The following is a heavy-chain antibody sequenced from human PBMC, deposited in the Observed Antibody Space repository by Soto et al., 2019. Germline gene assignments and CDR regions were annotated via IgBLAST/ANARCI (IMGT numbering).Heavy chain of an antibody. CDR2: ISSSSSYI. Sequence: GGSLRLSCAASGFTFSSYSMNWVRQAPGKGLEWVSSISSSSSYIYYADSVKGRFTISRDNAKNSLYLQMNSLRAEDTAVYYCARDGGYCSGGSCYPAALDYWGQGTLVTVSS. CDR3: ARDGGYCSGGSCYPAALDY. D-gene: IGHD2-15*01. CDR1: GFTFSSYS. J-gene: IGHJ4*02. V-gene: IGHV3-21*01.